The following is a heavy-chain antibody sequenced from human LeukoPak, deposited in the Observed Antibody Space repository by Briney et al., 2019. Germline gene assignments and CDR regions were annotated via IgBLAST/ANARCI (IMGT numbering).Heavy chain of an antibody. Sequence: SETLSLTCAVSGRSISRSNWWSWVRQSPGGSLGWIGKIQPSGSTNYNPSLKSRVTISVDTSKNQFSLKLSSVTAADTAVYYCARMGIGMYFDYWGQGTLVTVSS. D-gene: IGHD7-27*01. CDR2: IQPSGST. CDR1: GRSISRSNW. J-gene: IGHJ4*02. V-gene: IGHV4-4*02. CDR3: ARMGIGMYFDY.